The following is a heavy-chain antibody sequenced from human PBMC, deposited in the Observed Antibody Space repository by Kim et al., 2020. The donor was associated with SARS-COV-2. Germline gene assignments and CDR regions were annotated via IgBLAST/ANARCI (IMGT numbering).Heavy chain of an antibody. CDR1: GFTFSSYD. CDR2: IGTAGDT. CDR3: ARDGGSGYFDY. V-gene: IGHV3-13*01. Sequence: GGSLRLSCAASGFTFSSYDMHWVRQATGKGLEWVSAIGTAGDTYYPGSVKGRFTISRENAKNSLYLQMNSLRAGDTAVYYCARDGGSGYFDYWGQGTLVTVSS. D-gene: IGHD3-16*01. J-gene: IGHJ4*02.